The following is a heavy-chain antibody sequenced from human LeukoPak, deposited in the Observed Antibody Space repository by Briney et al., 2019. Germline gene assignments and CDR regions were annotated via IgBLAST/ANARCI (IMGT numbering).Heavy chain of an antibody. J-gene: IGHJ3*02. CDR3: ARRVVIAAHDAFDI. CDR1: GYSFTNYW. D-gene: IGHD2-15*01. Sequence: GESLKISCKGSGYSFTNYWIGWVRQMPGKGLEWMRIIYPDDSDTRYSPSFQGQVTISADKSITTSYLQWSSLTASDTAMYYCARRVVIAAHDAFDIWGQGTMVSVSS. V-gene: IGHV5-51*01. CDR2: IYPDDSDT.